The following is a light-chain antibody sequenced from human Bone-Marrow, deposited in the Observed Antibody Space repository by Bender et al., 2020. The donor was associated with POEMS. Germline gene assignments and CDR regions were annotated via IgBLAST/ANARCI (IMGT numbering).Light chain of an antibody. CDR1: SNDIGGYNH. Sequence: QSALTKPASVSGSPGQSITISCSGTSNDIGGYNHVSWYQHHPGKAPKLLIYDVTERPSGVSTRFSASKSGTTASLTISGLQPEDEADYYCTSFTSGSTLYVFGTGTKVTAL. CDR2: DVT. J-gene: IGLJ1*01. CDR3: TSFTSGSTLYV. V-gene: IGLV2-14*03.